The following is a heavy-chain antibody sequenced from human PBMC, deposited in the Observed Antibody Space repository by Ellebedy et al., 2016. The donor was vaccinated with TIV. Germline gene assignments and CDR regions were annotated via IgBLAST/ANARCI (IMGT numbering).Heavy chain of an antibody. CDR2: INPSGGST. D-gene: IGHD3-10*01. CDR1: GYTFTSYY. Sequence: ASVKVSCKASGYTFTSYYMHWVRQAPGQGLEWMGIINPSGGSTSYAQKFQGRVTMTRDTSTSTVYMELSSLRSEGTAVYYCARGGGWFGELSGWFDPWGQGTLVTVSS. J-gene: IGHJ5*02. CDR3: ARGGGWFGELSGWFDP. V-gene: IGHV1-46*01.